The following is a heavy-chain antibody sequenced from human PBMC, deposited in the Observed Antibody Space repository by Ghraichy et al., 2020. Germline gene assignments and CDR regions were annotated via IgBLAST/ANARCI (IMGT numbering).Heavy chain of an antibody. CDR1: GFTFSSYS. V-gene: IGHV3-48*04. J-gene: IGHJ4*02. CDR2: ISSSSSTI. D-gene: IGHD3-10*01. CDR3: ARRSGPDY. Sequence: GGSLRLSCAASGFTFSSYSMNWVRQAPGKGLEWVSYISSSSSTIYYADSVKGRFTISRDNAKNSLYLQMNSLRAEDTAVYYCARRSGPDYWGQGTLVTVSS.